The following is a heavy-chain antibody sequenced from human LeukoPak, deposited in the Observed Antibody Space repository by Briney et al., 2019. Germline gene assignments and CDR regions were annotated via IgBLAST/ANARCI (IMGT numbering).Heavy chain of an antibody. J-gene: IGHJ5*02. V-gene: IGHV1-2*02. Sequence: ASVKVYCKASGYTFTGYYMHWVRQAPGQGLEWMGWINPNSGGTNYAQKFQGRVTMTRDTSISTAYMELSRLRSDDTTVYYCARDKFRTTVTTRWFDPWGQGTLVTVSS. CDR1: GYTFTGYY. D-gene: IGHD4-17*01. CDR3: ARDKFRTTVTTRWFDP. CDR2: INPNSGGT.